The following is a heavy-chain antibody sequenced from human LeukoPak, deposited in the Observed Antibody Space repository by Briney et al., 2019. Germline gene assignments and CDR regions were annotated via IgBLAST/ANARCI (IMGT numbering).Heavy chain of an antibody. CDR2: ISYDGSNK. CDR3: ARDAQIVVVPAAIGVCDY. Sequence: PGGSLRLPCAASGFTFSSYAMHWVRQAPGKGLEWVAVISYDGSNKYYADSVKGRFTISRDNSKNTLYLQMNSLRAEDTAVYYCARDAQIVVVPAAIGVCDYWGQGTLVTVSS. J-gene: IGHJ4*02. CDR1: GFTFSSYA. D-gene: IGHD2-2*01. V-gene: IGHV3-30-3*01.